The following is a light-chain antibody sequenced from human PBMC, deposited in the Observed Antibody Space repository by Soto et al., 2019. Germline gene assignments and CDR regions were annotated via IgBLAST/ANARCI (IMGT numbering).Light chain of an antibody. J-gene: IGLJ1*01. V-gene: IGLV2-8*01. CDR1: SSDVGGYDY. CDR2: EVS. CDR3: NSYGGSNNCV. Sequence: QAALTQPPSAPVSPGQSVTISCTGTSSDVGGYDYVSWYQQHPGKAPQLMIYEVSKRPSGVPDRFSGSKSGNTASLTVSGLQAEDEADYYCNSYGGSNNCVFRTGNKVPVL.